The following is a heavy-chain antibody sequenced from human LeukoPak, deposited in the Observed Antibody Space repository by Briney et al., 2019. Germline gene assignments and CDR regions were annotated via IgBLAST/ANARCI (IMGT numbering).Heavy chain of an antibody. CDR2: ITWNSRST. CDR3: VRNSESRYFLLGDAFDL. Sequence: GRSLRLSCAASGFNFDDYSLYWVRQPPGKGLEWVSGITWNSRSTGYADSVKGRFTISRDNGRNSLYLQMNSLRLEDTALYYCVRNSESRYFLLGDAFDLWGQGTMVTVSS. J-gene: IGHJ3*01. D-gene: IGHD3-9*01. V-gene: IGHV3-9*01. CDR1: GFNFDDYS.